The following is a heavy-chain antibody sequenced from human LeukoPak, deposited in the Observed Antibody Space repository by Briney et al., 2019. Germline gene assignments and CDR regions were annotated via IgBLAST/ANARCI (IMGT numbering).Heavy chain of an antibody. V-gene: IGHV4-38-2*02. CDR2: IYHSGST. J-gene: IGHJ5*02. CDR1: GSSIRSGYY. Sequence: SETLSLTCTVSGSSIRSGYYWGWIRQPPGNGLEWIGTIYHSGSTYYTPSLKSRITISVDTPKNPLSFRLTSVTAADTAVHYCARLQNDYGDYVCWFDPWGQGTLVSVSS. CDR3: ARLQNDYGDYVCWFDP. D-gene: IGHD4-17*01.